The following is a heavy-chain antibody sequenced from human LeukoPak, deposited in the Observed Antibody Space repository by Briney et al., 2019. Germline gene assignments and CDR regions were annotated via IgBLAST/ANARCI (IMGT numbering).Heavy chain of an antibody. D-gene: IGHD5-18*01. CDR2: INPNSGGT. CDR1: GYTFTGYY. V-gene: IGHV1-2*02. J-gene: IGHJ3*02. Sequence: GASVKVSCKASGYTFTGYYMHWVRQAPGQGLEWMGWINPNSGGTNYAQKFQGRVTMTRDTSISTAYMELSRLRSDDTAVYYCARRSGIQLWSDDAFDIWGQGTMVTVSS. CDR3: ARRSGIQLWSDDAFDI.